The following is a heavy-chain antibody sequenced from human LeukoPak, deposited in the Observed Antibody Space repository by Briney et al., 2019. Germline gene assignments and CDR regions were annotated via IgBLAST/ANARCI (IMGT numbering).Heavy chain of an antibody. V-gene: IGHV4-4*02. CDR3: AVAVAGTGYFDY. CDR1: GGSISSSNW. D-gene: IGHD6-19*01. Sequence: SETLSLTCTVSGGSISSSNWWSWVRQPPGKGLEWIGEIYHSGSTNYNPSLKSRVTISVDKSKNQFSLKLSSVTAADTAVYYCAVAVAGTGYFDYWGQGTLVTVSS. J-gene: IGHJ4*02. CDR2: IYHSGST.